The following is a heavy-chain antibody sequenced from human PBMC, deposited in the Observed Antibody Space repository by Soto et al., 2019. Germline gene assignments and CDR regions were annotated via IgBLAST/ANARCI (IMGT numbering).Heavy chain of an antibody. Sequence: QVQLVQSGAEVKKPGSSVKVSCKASGGTFSNYAISWVRQAPGQGLEWMGGITPFFGTANYARKFQGRVTITAEESMSTAYMELSRLRSEDTAVYYCAQTLGSAVAGPGRFDLWGRGTLVTVSS. CDR1: GGTFSNYA. J-gene: IGHJ2*01. CDR2: ITPFFGTA. V-gene: IGHV1-69*12. CDR3: AQTLGSAVAGPGRFDL. D-gene: IGHD6-19*01.